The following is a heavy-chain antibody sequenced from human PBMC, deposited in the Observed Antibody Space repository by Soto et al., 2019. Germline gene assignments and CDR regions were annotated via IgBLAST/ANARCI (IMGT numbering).Heavy chain of an antibody. Sequence: SETLSLTCAVYGGSFSGYYWSWIRQPPGKGLEWIGEINHSGSTNYNSSLKSRVTISVDTSKNQFSLKLSSVTAADTAVYYCARGHEPAWGNYYGSGRTAYYYMDVWGKGTTVTSP. D-gene: IGHD3-10*01. CDR3: ARGHEPAWGNYYGSGRTAYYYMDV. CDR2: INHSGST. V-gene: IGHV4-34*01. J-gene: IGHJ6*03. CDR1: GGSFSGYY.